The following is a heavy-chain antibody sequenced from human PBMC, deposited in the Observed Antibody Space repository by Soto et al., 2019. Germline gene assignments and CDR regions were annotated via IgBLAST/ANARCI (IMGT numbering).Heavy chain of an antibody. CDR3: ARDAPYYYDSSGYYQYNWFDP. V-gene: IGHV4-61*01. D-gene: IGHD3-22*01. J-gene: IGHJ5*02. CDR2: IYCRGST. Sequence: SETLYIPCTVSGSSVSSGSYYWGWLRQPPGKGLGWIWYIYCRGSTNFHPSLKSLLTISINTSKTQFSLKLSSVTAADRAVDYCARDAPYYYDSSGYYQYNWFDPWGQGTLVTVSS. CDR1: GSSVSSGSYY.